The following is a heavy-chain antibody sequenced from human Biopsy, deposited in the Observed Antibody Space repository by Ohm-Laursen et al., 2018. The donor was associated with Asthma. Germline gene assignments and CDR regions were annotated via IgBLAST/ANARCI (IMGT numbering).Heavy chain of an antibody. J-gene: IGHJ1*01. CDR3: ARTFHLWSPYHAEHYQL. Sequence: SLRLSCAASGFTFDDYWMSWVRQVPGKGLEWVANIKHDGSEKNHVDSLKGRFTISGDNAKNSLYLQMNSLRAEDTAVYYCARTFHLWSPYHAEHYQLWGQGTLVTVSS. CDR2: IKHDGSEK. V-gene: IGHV3-7*01. CDR1: GFTFDDYW. D-gene: IGHD3-3*02.